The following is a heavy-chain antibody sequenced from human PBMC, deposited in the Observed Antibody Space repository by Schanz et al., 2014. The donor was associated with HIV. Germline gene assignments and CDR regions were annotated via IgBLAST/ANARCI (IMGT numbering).Heavy chain of an antibody. CDR2: ISGSGDRT. D-gene: IGHD3-22*01. CDR1: GFSFSRYA. J-gene: IGHJ4*02. CDR3: AKPEYDSRGNSQSHFDY. Sequence: EVQLLDSGGGLVQPGGSLRVSCAASGFSFSRYAMNWVRQAPGKGLQWVSTISGSGDRTYYAESVKGRFTISRDNSRNTLFLQMDSLRVDDTAVYYCAKPEYDSRGNSQSHFDYWGQGTLVTVSS. V-gene: IGHV3-23*01.